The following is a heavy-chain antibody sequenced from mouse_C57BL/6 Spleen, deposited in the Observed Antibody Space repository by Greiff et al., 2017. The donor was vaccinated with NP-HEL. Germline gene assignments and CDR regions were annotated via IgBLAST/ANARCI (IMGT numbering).Heavy chain of an antibody. Sequence: QVQLQQPGAELVKPGASVKLSCKASGYTFTSYWMQWVKQRPGQGLEWIGEIDPSDSYTNYNQKFKGKATLTVDTSSSTAYMPLSSLTSEDSAVYYCAREGETMPPTDYWGQGTSVTVSS. CDR3: AREGETMPPTDY. D-gene: IGHD1-1*02. J-gene: IGHJ4*01. CDR2: IDPSDSYT. V-gene: IGHV1-50*01. CDR1: GYTFTSYW.